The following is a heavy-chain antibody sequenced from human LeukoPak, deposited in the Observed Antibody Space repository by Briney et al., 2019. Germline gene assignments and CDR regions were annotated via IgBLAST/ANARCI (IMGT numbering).Heavy chain of an antibody. CDR3: ATPLDYYDRSDSHQGGD. Sequence: GGSLRLSCAASGFTFSSYAMSWVRQAPGKGLEWVSGISGSGGSTYYADSVKGRFTVSRDNSKSTLYLQMNNLRAEDTAVYYCATPLDYYDRSDSHQGGDWGQGTLVTVSS. CDR1: GFTFSSYA. J-gene: IGHJ4*02. CDR2: ISGSGGST. D-gene: IGHD3-22*01. V-gene: IGHV3-23*01.